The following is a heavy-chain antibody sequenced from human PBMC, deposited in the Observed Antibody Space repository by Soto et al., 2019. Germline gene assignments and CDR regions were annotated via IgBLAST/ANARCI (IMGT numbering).Heavy chain of an antibody. J-gene: IGHJ4*02. CDR2: IIPIFGTA. CDR1: GGTFSSYA. V-gene: IGHV1-69*13. D-gene: IGHD3-22*01. Sequence: ASVKVSCKASGGTFSSYAISWVRQAPGQGLEWMGGIIPIFGTANCAQKFQGRVTITADESTSTAYMELSSLRSEDTAVYYCAREDYYDSSGYYYSWGQGTLVTVSS. CDR3: AREDYYDSSGYYYS.